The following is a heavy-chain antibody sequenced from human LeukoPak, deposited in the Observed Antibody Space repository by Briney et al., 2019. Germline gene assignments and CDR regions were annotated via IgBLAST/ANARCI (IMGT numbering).Heavy chain of an antibody. J-gene: IGHJ4*02. CDR3: AKHVRTSVWFFDS. V-gene: IGHV3-23*01. CDR1: GFTFSSYA. D-gene: IGHD6-19*01. CDR2: ISWSSLTT. Sequence: GGSLRLSCAASGFTFSSYALSWVRQAPGRGLEWVSLISWSSLTTEYADSVKGRFTVSRDNSKNTLSLQMNSLNADDTAVYYCAKHVRTSVWFFDSWGQGTLVTVSS.